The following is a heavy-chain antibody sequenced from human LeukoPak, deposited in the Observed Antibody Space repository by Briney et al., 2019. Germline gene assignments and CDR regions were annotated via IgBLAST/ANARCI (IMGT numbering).Heavy chain of an antibody. CDR2: IKKDGSEK. Sequence: SGGSLRLSCTASGFTFSSYAMSWVRQAPGKGLEWVANIKKDGSEKYYVDSVKGRFTISRDNAKTSLYLQMNSLRAEDTAVYYCAKEAMVRGVIDYWGQGTLVTVSS. CDR1: GFTFSSYA. CDR3: AKEAMVRGVIDY. J-gene: IGHJ4*02. V-gene: IGHV3-7*03. D-gene: IGHD3-10*01.